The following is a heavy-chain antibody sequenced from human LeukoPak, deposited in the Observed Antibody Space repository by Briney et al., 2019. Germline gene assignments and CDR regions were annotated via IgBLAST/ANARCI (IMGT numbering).Heavy chain of an antibody. J-gene: IGHJ4*02. D-gene: IGHD6-13*01. Sequence: PGGSLRLSCAASGFTFSRSAMTWVRQTPGKGLDWVSSISSSGNTYYADSVKGRFTISRDNSKNMLYLQMNSLRAEDTAVYYCVKGRISEDGLDFWGQGTLVTASS. V-gene: IGHV3-23*01. CDR2: ISSSGNT. CDR3: VKGRISEDGLDF. CDR1: GFTFSRSA.